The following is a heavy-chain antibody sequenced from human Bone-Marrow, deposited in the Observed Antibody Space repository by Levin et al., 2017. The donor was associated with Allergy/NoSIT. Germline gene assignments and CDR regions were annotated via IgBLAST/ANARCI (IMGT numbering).Heavy chain of an antibody. CDR3: AKRIESYSWGIDY. D-gene: IGHD7-27*01. Sequence: GGSLRLSCAASGFTFNSYGMHWVRQAPGKGLEWVAVISYDGSNKYYADSVKGRFTISRDNSKNTLYMQLNSLRAEDTAVYYCAKRIESYSWGIDYWGHGTLVTV. CDR1: GFTFNSYG. J-gene: IGHJ4*01. CDR2: ISYDGSNK. V-gene: IGHV3-30*18.